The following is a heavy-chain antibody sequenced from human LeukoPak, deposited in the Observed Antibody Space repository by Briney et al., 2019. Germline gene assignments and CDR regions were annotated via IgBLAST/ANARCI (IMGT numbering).Heavy chain of an antibody. J-gene: IGHJ1*01. Sequence: GSLRLSCAASGFTFSSYWMHWVRQAPGKGLVWVSRIKSDGSTNYADSVKGRFTISRDNAKNTVSLQMNSLRAEDTGVYYCARAPSEIGGYYPEYFRHWGQGTLVTVSS. CDR3: ARAPSEIGGYYPEYFRH. CDR1: GFTFSSYW. V-gene: IGHV3-74*01. D-gene: IGHD3-22*01. CDR2: IKSDGST.